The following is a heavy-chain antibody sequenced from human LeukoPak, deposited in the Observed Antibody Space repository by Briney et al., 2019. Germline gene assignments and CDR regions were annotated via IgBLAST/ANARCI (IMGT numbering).Heavy chain of an antibody. CDR1: GGSISSGDYF. Sequence: ASETLSLTCTVSGGSISSGDYFWSWIRQPPGKGLEWVGNIYYSGNTYYNPSLKSRVTVSLDTPKNQFSLKLSSVTAADTAVYYWARQRPARFFGYFQHWGQGTLVTVSS. CDR3: ARQRPARFFGYFQH. V-gene: IGHV4-30-4*08. J-gene: IGHJ1*01. CDR2: IYYSGNT. D-gene: IGHD2/OR15-2a*01.